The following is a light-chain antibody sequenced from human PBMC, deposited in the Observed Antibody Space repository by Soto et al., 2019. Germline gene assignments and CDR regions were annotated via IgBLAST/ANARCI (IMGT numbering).Light chain of an antibody. CDR2: GAS. Sequence: IVLTQYPSTLSLSPGERATLSCRASQSVTTQLAWYQQKPGQAPRLIIHGASSRATGVPDRITGSGTGTDFTLSISRLEPEDFAVYYCQQYGGSTRTFGQGTKVAIK. J-gene: IGKJ1*01. CDR1: QSVTTQ. V-gene: IGKV3-20*01. CDR3: QQYGGSTRT.